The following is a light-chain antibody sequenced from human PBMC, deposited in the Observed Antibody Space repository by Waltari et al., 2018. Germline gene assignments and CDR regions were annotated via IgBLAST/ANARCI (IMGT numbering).Light chain of an antibody. CDR1: RTNIGAGYG. V-gene: IGLV1-40*01. CDR2: HYD. Sequence: QSVLTQPPSVSGAPGQRITISFSWSRTNIGAGYGVHWYQQVSGTAPKLLIYHYDNRPSGVPDRFSVSRSGTSASLAITGLQTDDEAEYFCQSYDSGQWVFGGGTKLTVL. CDR3: QSYDSGQWV. J-gene: IGLJ2*01.